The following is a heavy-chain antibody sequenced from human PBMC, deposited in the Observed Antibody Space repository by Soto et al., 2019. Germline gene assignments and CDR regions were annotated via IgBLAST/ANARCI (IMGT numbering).Heavy chain of an antibody. D-gene: IGHD1-1*01. Sequence: QVHLVQSGAEVKKPGASVKVSCQGSGYDFTTYGITWVRQAPGQGLEWMAWISAHNGNTDYAQKLKGRATVTRDTSTSTAYMELRSLRSDDTAMYYCARGRYGDYWGQGALVTVSS. CDR1: GYDFTTYG. CDR2: ISAHNGNT. CDR3: ARGRYGDY. J-gene: IGHJ4*02. V-gene: IGHV1-18*01.